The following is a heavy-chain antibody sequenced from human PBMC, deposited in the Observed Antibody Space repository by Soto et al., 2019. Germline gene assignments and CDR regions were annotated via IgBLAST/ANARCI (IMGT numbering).Heavy chain of an antibody. CDR1: GFTFSSYG. Sequence: QVQLVESGGGVVQPGRSLRLSCAASGFTFSSYGMHWVRQAPGKGLEWVAVISYDGSNKYYADSVKGRFTISRDNSKNTLYLQMNSLRAEDTAVYYCAKDGEDDGDYWGQGTLVTVSS. J-gene: IGHJ4*02. CDR3: AKDGEDDGDY. V-gene: IGHV3-30*18. D-gene: IGHD3-10*01. CDR2: ISYDGSNK.